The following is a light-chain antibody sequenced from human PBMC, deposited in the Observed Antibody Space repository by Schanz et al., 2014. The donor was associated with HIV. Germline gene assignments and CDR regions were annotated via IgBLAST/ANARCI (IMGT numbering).Light chain of an antibody. V-gene: IGLV2-8*01. CDR2: EVS. CDR1: SSDVGGYNY. CDR3: SSYVGKAMV. Sequence: QSALTQPPSASGSPGQSVTISCTGTSSDVGGYNYVSWYQQHPGKAPKLMIYEVSKRPSGVPDRFSGSKSGNTASLTVSGLQAGDEADYYCSSYVGKAMVFGGGTKLTVL. J-gene: IGLJ3*02.